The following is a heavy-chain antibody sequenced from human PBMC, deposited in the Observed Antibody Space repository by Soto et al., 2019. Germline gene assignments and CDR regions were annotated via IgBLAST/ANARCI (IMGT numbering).Heavy chain of an antibody. CDR2: ITGSGGAM. V-gene: IGHV3-48*03. Sequence: VGSLRLSCTASGFAFSGSEMDWFRQAPGKGLEWVAYITGSGGAMFHADSVKGRFSISRDNAKNSLFLEMNSLTADDTGVYYCAKVSPFILGSPLWGQGTLVTVSS. CDR1: GFAFSGSE. J-gene: IGHJ4*02. CDR3: AKVSPFILGSPL. D-gene: IGHD3-9*01.